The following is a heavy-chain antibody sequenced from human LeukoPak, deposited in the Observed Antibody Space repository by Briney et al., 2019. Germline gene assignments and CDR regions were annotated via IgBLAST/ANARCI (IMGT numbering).Heavy chain of an antibody. Sequence: GGSLRLSCAASGFTFSSYSMNWVRQAPGKGLEWVSAIVGDTVTFYTDSVKGRFTISRDNSKNTLYLQMNGLRVEDTAIYYCAKGSAQWELYDYWGQGTLVTVSS. CDR2: IVGDTVT. V-gene: IGHV3-23*01. CDR3: AKGSAQWELYDY. CDR1: GFTFSSYS. J-gene: IGHJ4*02. D-gene: IGHD4-23*01.